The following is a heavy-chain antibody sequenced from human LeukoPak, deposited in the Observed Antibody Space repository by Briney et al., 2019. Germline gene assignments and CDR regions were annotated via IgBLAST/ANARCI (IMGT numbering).Heavy chain of an antibody. Sequence: ASVKVSCKASGYTFTSYGISLVRQAPGQGLEWMGWISAYNGNTNYAQKLQGRVTMTTDTSTSTAYMELRSLRSDDTAVYYCARERADGGNSDYYYYYYMDVWGKGTTVTVSS. CDR2: ISAYNGNT. CDR1: GYTFTSYG. V-gene: IGHV1-18*01. J-gene: IGHJ6*03. CDR3: ARERADGGNSDYYYYYYMDV. D-gene: IGHD4-23*01.